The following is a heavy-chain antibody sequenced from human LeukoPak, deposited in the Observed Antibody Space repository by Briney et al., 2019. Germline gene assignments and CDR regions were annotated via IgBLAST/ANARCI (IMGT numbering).Heavy chain of an antibody. CDR1: GYTLTELS. V-gene: IGHV1-24*01. D-gene: IGHD3-10*01. CDR3: AMSSGSYRDAFDI. CDR2: FDPEDGET. Sequence: ASVKVSCKVSGYTLTELSMHWVRQAPGKGLEWMGGFDPEDGETIYAQKIQGRVNMNEDTSTDTAYMELSSLRSEDTAVYYCAMSSGSYRDAFDIWGQGTMVTVSS. J-gene: IGHJ3*02.